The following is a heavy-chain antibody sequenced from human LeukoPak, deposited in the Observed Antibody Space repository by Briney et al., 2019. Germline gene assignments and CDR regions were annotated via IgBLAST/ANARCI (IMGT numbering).Heavy chain of an antibody. V-gene: IGHV3-21*01. D-gene: IGHD5-12*01. CDR1: GFTFSSYA. Sequence: GGSLRLSCAASGFTFSSYAMHWVRQAPGKGLEWVSSISSSSSYIYYADSVKGRFTISRDNAKNSLYLQMNSLRAEDTAVYYCAREHSGYDFPGRDYYYMDVWGKGTTVTVSS. J-gene: IGHJ6*03. CDR3: AREHSGYDFPGRDYYYMDV. CDR2: ISSSSSYI.